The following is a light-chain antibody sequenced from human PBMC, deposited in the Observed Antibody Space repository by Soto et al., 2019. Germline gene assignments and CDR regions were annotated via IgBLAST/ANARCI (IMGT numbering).Light chain of an antibody. J-gene: IGLJ1*01. V-gene: IGLV2-8*01. Sequence: QSVLTQPPSASGSPGQSVTISCTGANSDVGSYNYVSWYQQHPGKAPKLMIYEVNKRPSGVPDRLSGSKSGNTASLTVSGLQAEDEADYYCSSYAGTDTRYLFGSGTKVTVL. CDR3: SSYAGTDTRYL. CDR1: NSDVGSYNY. CDR2: EVN.